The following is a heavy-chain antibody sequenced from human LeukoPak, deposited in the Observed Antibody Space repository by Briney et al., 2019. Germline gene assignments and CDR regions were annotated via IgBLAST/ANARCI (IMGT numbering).Heavy chain of an antibody. CDR3: AIIYDSSGSDAFDI. CDR1: GGSISSYF. Sequence: SETLSLTCTVSGGSISSYFWTWIRQPPGKGLEWIGYIYYSGSTDYNPSVMGRATISVDTSKNQFSLKLSSVTAADTAVYYCAIIYDSSGSDAFDIWGQGTMVTVSS. CDR2: IYYSGST. V-gene: IGHV4-59*12. D-gene: IGHD3-22*01. J-gene: IGHJ3*02.